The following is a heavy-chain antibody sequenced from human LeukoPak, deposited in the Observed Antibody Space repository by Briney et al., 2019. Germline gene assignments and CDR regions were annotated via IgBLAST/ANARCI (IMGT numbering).Heavy chain of an antibody. V-gene: IGHV1-18*01. CDR2: ISAYNGNT. D-gene: IGHD3-10*01. CDR3: ARGTMVRGVLTISFDY. CDR1: GYTFTSYG. J-gene: IGHJ4*02. Sequence: ASVKVSCKASGYTFTSYGISWVRQAPGQGLEWMGWISAYNGNTNYAQKLQGRATMTTDTSTSTAYMELRSLRSDDTAVYYCARGTMVRGVLTISFDYWGQGTLVTVSS.